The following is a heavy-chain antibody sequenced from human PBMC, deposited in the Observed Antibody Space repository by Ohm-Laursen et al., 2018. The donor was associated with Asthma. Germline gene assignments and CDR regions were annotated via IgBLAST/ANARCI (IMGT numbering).Heavy chain of an antibody. CDR2: ISYDGSNK. CDR3: ARGGRNVWGSYRPTGFDY. CDR1: GFTFSSYA. D-gene: IGHD3-16*02. Sequence: RSLRLSCSASGFTFSSYAMHWVRQAPGKGLEWVAVISYDGSNKYYADSVKGRFTISRDNSKNTLYLQMNSLRAEDTAVYYCARGGRNVWGSYRPTGFDYWGQGTLVTVSS. J-gene: IGHJ4*02. V-gene: IGHV3-30-3*01.